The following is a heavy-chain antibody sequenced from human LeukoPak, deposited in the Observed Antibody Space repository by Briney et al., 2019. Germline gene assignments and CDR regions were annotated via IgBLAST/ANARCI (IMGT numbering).Heavy chain of an antibody. Sequence: GGSLRLSCAASGFTFSSYSMNWVRQAPGKGLEWVSYISSSSSTIYYADSVKGRFTISRDNAKNSLYLQMNSLRAEDTAVYYCARPPFVSGWYRAKFDYFDYWGQGTLVTVSS. V-gene: IGHV3-48*01. D-gene: IGHD6-19*01. CDR1: GFTFSSYS. J-gene: IGHJ4*02. CDR2: ISSSSSTI. CDR3: ARPPFVSGWYRAKFDYFDY.